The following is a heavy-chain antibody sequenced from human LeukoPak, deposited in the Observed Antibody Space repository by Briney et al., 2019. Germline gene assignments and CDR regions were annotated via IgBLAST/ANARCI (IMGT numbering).Heavy chain of an antibody. D-gene: IGHD6-19*01. CDR2: IIPIFGTA. J-gene: IGHJ6*03. Sequence: SVKVSCKASGGTFSSYAISWVRQAPGQGLEWMGGIIPIFGTANYAQKFQGRVTMTRNTSISTAYMELSSLRSEDTAVYYCARGGYSSGWYKGVLYYYMDVWGKGTTVTISS. V-gene: IGHV1-69*05. CDR1: GGTFSSYA. CDR3: ARGGYSSGWYKGVLYYYMDV.